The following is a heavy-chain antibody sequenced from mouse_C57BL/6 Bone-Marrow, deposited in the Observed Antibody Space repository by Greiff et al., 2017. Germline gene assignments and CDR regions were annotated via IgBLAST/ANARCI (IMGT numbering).Heavy chain of an antibody. CDR1: GYTFTSYW. D-gene: IGHD1-1*01. V-gene: IGHV1-59*01. CDR3: ASPFITTVVAKRYFDV. J-gene: IGHJ1*03. CDR2: IDPSDSYT. Sequence: QVQLKQPGAELVRPGTSVKLSCKASGYTFTSYWMHWVKQRPGQGLEWIGVIDPSDSYTNYNQKFKGKATLTVDTSSSTAYMQLSSLTSEDSAVYYCASPFITTVVAKRYFDVWGTGTTVTVSS.